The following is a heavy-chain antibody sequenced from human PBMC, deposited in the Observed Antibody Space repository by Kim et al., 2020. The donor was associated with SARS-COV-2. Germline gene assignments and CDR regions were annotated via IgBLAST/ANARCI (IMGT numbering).Heavy chain of an antibody. Sequence: SETLSLTCAVYGGSFSGYYWSWIRQPPGKGLEWIGEINHSGSTNYNPSLKSRVTISVDTSKNQFSLKLSSVTAADTAVYYCARSMATITRVWFDPWGQGTLVTVSS. CDR2: INHSGST. CDR3: ARSMATITRVWFDP. J-gene: IGHJ5*02. V-gene: IGHV4-34*01. D-gene: IGHD5-12*01. CDR1: GGSFSGYY.